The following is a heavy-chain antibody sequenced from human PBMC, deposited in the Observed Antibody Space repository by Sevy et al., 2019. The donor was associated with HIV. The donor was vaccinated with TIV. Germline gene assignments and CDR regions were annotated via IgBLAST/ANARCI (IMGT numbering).Heavy chain of an antibody. V-gene: IGHV3-7*01. CDR3: ARGHRRGDYVYFDD. CDR2: IKQDGSEK. Sequence: GGSLRLSCSASGFTFSSYWMRWVRQAPGKGLEWVANIKQDGSEKYYVDSVKGRFTISRDNSKNSLYLQMNSLRAEDTAVYYCARGHRRGDYVYFDDWGQGTLVTVSS. D-gene: IGHD4-17*01. J-gene: IGHJ4*02. CDR1: GFTFSSYW.